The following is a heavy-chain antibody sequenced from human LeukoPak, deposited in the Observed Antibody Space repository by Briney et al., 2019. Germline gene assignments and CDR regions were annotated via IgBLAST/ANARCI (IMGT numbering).Heavy chain of an antibody. V-gene: IGHV1-18*01. Sequence: ASVTVSCQASGYTFTSYGISWVRQAPGQGREGMGWISAYNGNTNYAQKLQGRVTMTTDTSTSTAYMELRSLRSDDTAMYYCARDRRFLDDHMDVWGIGTTVTVSS. CDR3: ARDRRFLDDHMDV. J-gene: IGHJ6*03. D-gene: IGHD3-3*01. CDR2: ISAYNGNT. CDR1: GYTFTSYG.